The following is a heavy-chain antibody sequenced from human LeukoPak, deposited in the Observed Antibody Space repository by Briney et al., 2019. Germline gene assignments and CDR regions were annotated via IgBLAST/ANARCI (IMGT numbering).Heavy chain of an antibody. V-gene: IGHV1-18*01. CDR3: ARVKPVVVVAAIRGAGWFDP. CDR2: ISAYNGNT. CDR1: GYTFTSYG. J-gene: IGHJ5*02. Sequence: ASVKVSCKASGYTFTSYGISWVRQAPGQGLEWMGWISAYNGNTNYAQKLQGRVTMTTDTSTSTAYMELRSLRSDDTAVCYCARVKPVVVVAAIRGAGWFDPWGQGTLVTVSS. D-gene: IGHD2-15*01.